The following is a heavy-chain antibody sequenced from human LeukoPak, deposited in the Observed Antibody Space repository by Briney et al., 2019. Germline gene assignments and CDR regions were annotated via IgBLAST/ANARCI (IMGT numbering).Heavy chain of an antibody. Sequence: PSETLSLTCDVSGGSISSSNWWSWVRQPAGKGLEWIGEIYHSGSTNYNPSLKSRVTISIDTSKNQFSLKLSSVIAADTAMYYCARDLSTYYYGSGSINWFDPWGQGTLVTVSS. V-gene: IGHV4-4*02. CDR3: ARDLSTYYYGSGSINWFDP. J-gene: IGHJ5*02. D-gene: IGHD3-10*01. CDR1: GGSISSSNW. CDR2: IYHSGST.